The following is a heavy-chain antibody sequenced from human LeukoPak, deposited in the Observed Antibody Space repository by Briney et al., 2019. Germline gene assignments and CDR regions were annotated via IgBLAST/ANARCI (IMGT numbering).Heavy chain of an antibody. CDR2: ISAYNGNI. CDR1: GYTFTSYS. D-gene: IGHD6-19*01. J-gene: IGHJ4*02. CDR3: ASGRYSSGCPDY. Sequence: ASVKDSCKASGYTFTSYSISWVRQAPGQGLEWMGWISAYNGNINYAQKLQGRVTMTTDTSTSTAYMELRSLRSDDTAVYYCASGRYSSGCPDYWGQGTLVTVSS. V-gene: IGHV1-18*01.